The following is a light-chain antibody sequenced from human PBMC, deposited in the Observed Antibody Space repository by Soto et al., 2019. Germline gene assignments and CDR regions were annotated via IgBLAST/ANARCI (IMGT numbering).Light chain of an antibody. J-gene: IGKJ1*01. CDR2: SAS. V-gene: IGKV1-39*01. CDR3: QQTYTTPRT. Sequence: DIHMTQSPSSLSASVVDIFTITCRASQGISNYLGRYPQKPGKAPKLLIFSASNLQGGVPSRFSGTGSGTDFTFTISSLLPEDFATYYCQQTYTTPRTLGQGTTVDI. CDR1: QGISNY.